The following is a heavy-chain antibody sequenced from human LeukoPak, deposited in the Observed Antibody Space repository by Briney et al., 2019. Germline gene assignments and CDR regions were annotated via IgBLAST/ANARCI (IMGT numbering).Heavy chain of an antibody. CDR3: AKNGDRGAYCSGGTCYPYFYYYMDV. CDR2: ISYDGSNK. D-gene: IGHD2-15*01. V-gene: IGHV3-30*04. CDR1: GFTFSSYA. Sequence: PGRSLRLSCAASGFTFSSYAMHWVRQAPGKGLEWVAVISYDGSNKYYADSVKGRFTISRDNSKNTLYLQVNSLRAEDMAIYYCAKNGDRGAYCSGGTCYPYFYYYMDVWGKGTTVTFSS. J-gene: IGHJ6*03.